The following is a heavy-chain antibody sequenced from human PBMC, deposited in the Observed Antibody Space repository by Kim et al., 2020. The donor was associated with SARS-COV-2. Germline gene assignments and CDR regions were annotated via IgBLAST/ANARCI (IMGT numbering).Heavy chain of an antibody. J-gene: IGHJ6*02. CDR1: GFNIKSYS. CDR3: AGEEEGNYYGMDV. V-gene: IGHV3-21*01. Sequence: GGSLRLSCVMSGFNIKSYSMNWVRQAPEKGLEWLSSISSSRTYIHYAESVKGRFTISRDNAKNSLFLQMNSLRAEDTAVYYCAGEEEGNYYGMDVWGQGTTVTVSS. CDR2: ISSSRTYI.